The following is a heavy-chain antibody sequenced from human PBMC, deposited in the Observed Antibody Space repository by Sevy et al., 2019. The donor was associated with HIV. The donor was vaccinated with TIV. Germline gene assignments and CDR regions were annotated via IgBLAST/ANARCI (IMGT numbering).Heavy chain of an antibody. CDR2: ISGSSTST. CDR3: AKSDYNFWSGQASGYYFDS. CDR1: KFSFSSYA. V-gene: IGHV3-23*01. J-gene: IGHJ4*02. D-gene: IGHD3-3*01. Sequence: QAGGSLRLSCTASKFSFSSYAMSWVRQAPGKGLEWVSTISGSSTSTYYADSVKGRFTISRDNSKNTLYLQMNSLRVEDSAIYYCAKSDYNFWSGQASGYYFDSWGQGTPVTVSS.